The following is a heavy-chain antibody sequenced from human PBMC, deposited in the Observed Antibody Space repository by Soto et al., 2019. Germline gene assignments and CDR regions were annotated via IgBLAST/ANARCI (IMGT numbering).Heavy chain of an antibody. Sequence: SETLSLTCTVSGGSISSGGYYWSWVRQHPGKGLEWIGYIYYSGSTYYNPSLKSRVTISVDTSKNQFSLKLSSVTAADTAVYYCARDKITGLFDYWGQGTLVTVS. CDR1: GGSISSGGYY. D-gene: IGHD2-8*02. CDR3: ARDKITGLFDY. J-gene: IGHJ4*02. V-gene: IGHV4-31*03. CDR2: IYYSGST.